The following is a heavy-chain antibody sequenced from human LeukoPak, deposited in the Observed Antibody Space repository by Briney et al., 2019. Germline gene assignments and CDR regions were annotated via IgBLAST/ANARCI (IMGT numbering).Heavy chain of an antibody. CDR3: ARNVGSSWYLNAFDI. CDR1: GYTFSSYG. CDR2: ISAYNGNT. D-gene: IGHD6-13*01. V-gene: IGHV1-18*01. J-gene: IGHJ3*02. Sequence: ASVKVSCKASGYTFSSYGISWVRQAPGQGLEWMGWISAYNGNTNYAQKFQGRVTITADESTSTAYMELSSLRSEDTAVYYCARNVGSSWYLNAFDIWGQGTMVTVSS.